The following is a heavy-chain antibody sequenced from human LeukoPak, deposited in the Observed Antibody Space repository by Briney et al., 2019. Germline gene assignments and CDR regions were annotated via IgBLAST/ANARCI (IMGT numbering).Heavy chain of an antibody. Sequence: GGSLRLSCAASGFTLSRYWMSWVRQAPGKGPEWVANIKQDGSEKYVDSVKGRFTISRDNAKNSVYLQMNSLRAEDTAVYYCARWGPDYWGQGTLVTVSS. CDR1: GFTLSRYW. CDR2: IKQDGSEK. V-gene: IGHV3-7*04. J-gene: IGHJ4*02. CDR3: ARWGPDY. D-gene: IGHD3-16*01.